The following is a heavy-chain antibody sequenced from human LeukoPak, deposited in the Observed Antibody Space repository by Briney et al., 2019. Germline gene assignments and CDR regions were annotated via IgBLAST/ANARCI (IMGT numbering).Heavy chain of an antibody. J-gene: IGHJ4*02. CDR1: GGTFSSYA. V-gene: IGHV1-69*13. CDR2: IIPIFGTA. CDR3: TRSDIVVVPAANFY. Sequence: SVKVSCKVSGGTFSSYAISWVRQAPGQGLEWMGGIIPIFGTANYAQKFQGRVTITADESTSTAYMELSSLRSEDTAVYYCTRSDIVVVPAANFYWGQGTLVTVSS. D-gene: IGHD2-2*01.